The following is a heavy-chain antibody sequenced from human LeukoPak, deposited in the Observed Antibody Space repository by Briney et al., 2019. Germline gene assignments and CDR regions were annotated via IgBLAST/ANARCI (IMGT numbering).Heavy chain of an antibody. CDR3: TTDTGSTKYYFHY. J-gene: IGHJ4*02. D-gene: IGHD6-13*01. CDR1: GFTFTNAW. V-gene: IGHV3-15*01. Sequence: GGSLRLSCAASGFTFTNAWMSWVRQAPGKGLEWVGRLKSKADGGTTDYATPVKGRFTTSRDESKNTLFLQMNSLKTEDTAVYHCTTDTGSTKYYFHYWGQGTLVTVSS. CDR2: LKSKADGGTT.